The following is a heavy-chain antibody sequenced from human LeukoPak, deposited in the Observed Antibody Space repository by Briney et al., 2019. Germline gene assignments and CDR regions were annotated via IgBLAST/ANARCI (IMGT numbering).Heavy chain of an antibody. CDR3: ARGHLRSGPADAFDI. CDR2: INHTGNT. J-gene: IGHJ3*02. D-gene: IGHD2-15*01. Sequence: PSETLSLTCAVYGGSFSGYYWGWIRQPPGKGLEWIGEINHTGNTNYSPSLKSRVTISLDTSKNQFSLKLSSVTAADTAVYYCARGHLRSGPADAFDIWGQGTMVSVSS. V-gene: IGHV4-34*01. CDR1: GGSFSGYY.